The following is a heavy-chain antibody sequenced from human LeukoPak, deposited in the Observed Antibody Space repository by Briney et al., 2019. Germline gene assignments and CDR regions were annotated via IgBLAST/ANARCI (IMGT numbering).Heavy chain of an antibody. J-gene: IGHJ2*01. V-gene: IGHV4-59*12. D-gene: IGHD6-19*01. CDR3: ARALGVAVYWYFDL. CDR1: GGSISSYY. Sequence: PSETLSLTCTVSGGSISSYYWSWIRQPPGKGLEWIGYIYYSGSTNYDPSLKSRVTISVKTSKNQFSLKLRSVTAADTAVYYCARALGVAVYWYFDLWGRGTLITVSS. CDR2: IYYSGST.